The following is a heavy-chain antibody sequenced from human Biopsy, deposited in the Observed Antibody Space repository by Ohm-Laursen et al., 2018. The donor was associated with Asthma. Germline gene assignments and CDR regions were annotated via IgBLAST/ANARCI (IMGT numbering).Heavy chain of an antibody. D-gene: IGHD7-27*01. CDR3: ARHWNWGSFFDY. CDR1: GGSVSGYY. V-gene: IGHV4-59*04. CDR2: ISYTGNT. Sequence: PSDTLSLTCTVSGGSVSGYYWSWIRQSPGKGLEWIGSISYTGNTDIPSLRSRVTLSVDTSKNNFSLKLTSVTAADTAVFYCARHWNWGSFFDYWGQGMLVTVSS. J-gene: IGHJ4*02.